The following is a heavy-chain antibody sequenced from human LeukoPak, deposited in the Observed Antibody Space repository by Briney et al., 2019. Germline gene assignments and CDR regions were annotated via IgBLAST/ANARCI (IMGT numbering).Heavy chain of an antibody. Sequence: GGSLRLSCAASGFIFSQYSMNWVRQAPGKGLEWVSHIRSSSGTFYADSVKGRFTISRDNARNSLYLQMNNLRGEDTAIYYCARDAGNSGYGCDLWGQGTLVTVSS. CDR3: ARDAGNSGYGCDL. V-gene: IGHV3-48*01. CDR1: GFIFSQYS. J-gene: IGHJ5*02. CDR2: IRSSSGT. D-gene: IGHD5-12*01.